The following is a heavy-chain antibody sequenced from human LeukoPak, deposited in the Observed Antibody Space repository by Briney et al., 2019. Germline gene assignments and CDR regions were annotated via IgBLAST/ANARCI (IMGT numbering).Heavy chain of an antibody. V-gene: IGHV1-46*03. CDR1: GYTFTSYY. D-gene: IGHD3-10*01. CDR2: INPSDGST. J-gene: IGHJ4*02. Sequence: ASVKVSCKASGYTFTSYYMHWVRQAPGQGLERMGIINPSDGSTSYAQKFQGRVTMTRDTSTSTVYMELSSLRSEDTAVYYCAIQTYYYGSGSYYSTALDSWGQGTLVTVSS. CDR3: AIQTYYYGSGSYYSTALDS.